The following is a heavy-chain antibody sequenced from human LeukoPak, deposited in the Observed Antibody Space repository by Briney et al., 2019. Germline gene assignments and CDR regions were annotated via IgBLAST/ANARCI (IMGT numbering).Heavy chain of an antibody. D-gene: IGHD5-18*01. CDR1: GGSISSSSYY. J-gene: IGHJ4*02. CDR3: ARGVQLWLGYFDY. V-gene: IGHV4-39*07. CDR2: IYYSGST. Sequence: KPSETLSLTCTVSGGSISSSSYYWGWIRQPPGKGLEWIGSIYYSGSTYYNPSLKSRVTISVDTSKNKFSLKLSSVTAADTAVYYCARGVQLWLGYFDYWGQGTLVTVSS.